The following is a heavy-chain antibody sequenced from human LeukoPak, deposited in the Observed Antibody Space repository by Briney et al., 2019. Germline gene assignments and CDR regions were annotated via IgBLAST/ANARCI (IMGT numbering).Heavy chain of an antibody. J-gene: IGHJ2*01. CDR3: ARTEHWRNERWYFDL. D-gene: IGHD1-1*01. V-gene: IGHV4-59*01. CDR2: IYYSGST. CDR1: GGSISSYY. Sequence: PSETLSLTCTVSGGSISSYYWSCTRQPPGKGLEWIGYIYYSGSTNYNPSLKSRVTISVDTSKNQFSLKLSSVTAADTAVYYCARTEHWRNERWYFDLWGRSTLVTVSS.